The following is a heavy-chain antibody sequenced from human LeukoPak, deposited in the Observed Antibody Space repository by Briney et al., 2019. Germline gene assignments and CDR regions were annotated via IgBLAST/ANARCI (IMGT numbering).Heavy chain of an antibody. CDR1: GFTFSSYA. CDR3: VKGGEYSSSASDI. J-gene: IGHJ3*02. D-gene: IGHD6-13*01. Sequence: PGGSLRLSCSASGFTFSSYAMHWVRQAPGKGLEHVSVISSNGYNTYYADSVKGRFTISRDNSKNTLYLQMSSLRVEDTAVYCCVKGGEYSSSASDIWGQGTMVTVS. V-gene: IGHV3-64D*09. CDR2: ISSNGYNT.